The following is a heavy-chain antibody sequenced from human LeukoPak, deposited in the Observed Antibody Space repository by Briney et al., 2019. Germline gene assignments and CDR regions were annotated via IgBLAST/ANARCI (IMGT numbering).Heavy chain of an antibody. V-gene: IGHV3-21*01. CDR3: ARATGVSGGYLDY. Sequence: GGSLRLSCAASGFTLSSYSMNWVRQAPGKGLEWVSSISSSSSYIYYADSVKGRFTISRDNAKNSLYLQMNSLRAEDTAVYYCARATGVSGGYLDYWGQGTLVTVSS. J-gene: IGHJ4*02. CDR2: ISSSSSYI. D-gene: IGHD5-18*01. CDR1: GFTLSSYS.